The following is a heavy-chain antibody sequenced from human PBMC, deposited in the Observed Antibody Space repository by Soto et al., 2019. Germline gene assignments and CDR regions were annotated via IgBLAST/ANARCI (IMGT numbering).Heavy chain of an antibody. CDR2: IYYSGST. CDR1: GGSISSGYY. CDR3: ARAPGDYFDY. V-gene: IGHV4-31*03. Sequence: HVQLQESGPGLVKPSQTLSLTCTVSGGSISSGYYWSWIRQHPGKGLEWIVYIYYSGSTYYNPSLKSRVTMSVDTSKNQFSLKLSSVTAADTAVYYCARAPGDYFDYWGQGTLVTVSS. J-gene: IGHJ4*02.